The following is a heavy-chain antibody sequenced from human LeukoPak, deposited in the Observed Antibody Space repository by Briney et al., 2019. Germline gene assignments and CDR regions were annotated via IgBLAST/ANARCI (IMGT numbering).Heavy chain of an antibody. J-gene: IGHJ4*02. CDR2: INHSGST. CDR1: GGSFNGYY. Sequence: SETLSLTCAVYGGSFNGYYWSWIRQPPGKGLEWIGEINHSGSTNYNPSLKSRVTISVDTSKNQFSLKLSSVTAADTAVYYCASGGYSYGAADYWGQGTLVTVSS. CDR3: ASGGYSYGAADY. V-gene: IGHV4-34*01. D-gene: IGHD5-18*01.